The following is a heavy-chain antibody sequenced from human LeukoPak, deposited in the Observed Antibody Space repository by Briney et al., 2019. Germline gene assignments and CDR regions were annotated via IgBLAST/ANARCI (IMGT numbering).Heavy chain of an antibody. Sequence: PSETLSLTCAVSGYSISSGYYWGWIRQPPGKGLEWIGSIYHSGSTYYNPSLKSRVTISVDTSKNQFSLKLSSVTAADTAVYYCAKNWEYYYYYMAVWGKGTTVTVS. CDR2: IYHSGST. V-gene: IGHV4-38-2*01. CDR1: GYSISSGYY. CDR3: AKNWEYYYYYMAV. D-gene: IGHD7-27*01. J-gene: IGHJ6*03.